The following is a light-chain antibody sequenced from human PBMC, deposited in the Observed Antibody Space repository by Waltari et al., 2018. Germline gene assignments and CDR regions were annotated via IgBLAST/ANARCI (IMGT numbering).Light chain of an antibody. CDR1: SSNIGAGYY. CDR3: SAWDSSLSTVL. CDR2: ENN. Sequence: QSVLTQPPSASGAPGQRVTISCTGSSSNIGAGYYVSWYQQFPRTAPKLRIYENNKRPSGVSDRFSGSKSGTSASLTITGLQSEDEADYYCSAWDSSLSTVLFGGGTRLTVL. V-gene: IGLV1-40*01. J-gene: IGLJ2*01.